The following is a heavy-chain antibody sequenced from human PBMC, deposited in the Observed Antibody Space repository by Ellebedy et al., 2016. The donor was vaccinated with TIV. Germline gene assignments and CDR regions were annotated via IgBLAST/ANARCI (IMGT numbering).Heavy chain of an antibody. V-gene: IGHV1-46*01. CDR3: ARTVAGPYEAFEI. Sequence: AASVKVSCKASGYSFTDYYMHWVRQAPGQGLEWMGIMNPSGGNTIYAEKGQGRVTMTRDTSTTKIYMELSRLTSEDTAVYYCARTVAGPYEAFEIWGQGTMVTVSS. D-gene: IGHD6-19*01. J-gene: IGHJ3*02. CDR1: GYSFTDYY. CDR2: MNPSGGNT.